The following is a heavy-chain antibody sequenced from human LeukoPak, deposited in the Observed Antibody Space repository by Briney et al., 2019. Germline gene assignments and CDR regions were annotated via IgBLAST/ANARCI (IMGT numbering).Heavy chain of an antibody. CDR1: GYTFTSYD. CDR2: MNPNSGNT. CDR3: ARGLGYGDFDNFDY. Sequence: GASVKVSCKASGYTFTSYDINWVRQAPGQGLEWMGWMNPNSGNTGYAQKFQGRVTMTRNTSISTAYMELSSLRSEDTAVYYCARGLGYGDFDNFDYWGQGTLVTVSS. D-gene: IGHD4-17*01. V-gene: IGHV1-8*01. J-gene: IGHJ4*02.